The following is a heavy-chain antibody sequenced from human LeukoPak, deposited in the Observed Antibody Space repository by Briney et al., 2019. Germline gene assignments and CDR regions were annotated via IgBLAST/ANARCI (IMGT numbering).Heavy chain of an antibody. V-gene: IGHV4-39*01. CDR1: GGSISSSNYF. Sequence: SETLSLTCTVSGGSISSSNYFWGWIRQPPGKGLEWIGSGYYSGSAYYNPSLKSRVTISVDTSKNQFSLKLSSVTAADTAVYYCARQKYYYGSGSPQDKDYFDYWGQGTLVTV. D-gene: IGHD3-10*01. CDR2: GYYSGSA. J-gene: IGHJ4*02. CDR3: ARQKYYYGSGSPQDKDYFDY.